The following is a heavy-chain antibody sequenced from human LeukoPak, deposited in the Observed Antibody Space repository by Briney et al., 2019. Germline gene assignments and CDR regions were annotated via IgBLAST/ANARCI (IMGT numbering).Heavy chain of an antibody. CDR3: AKDRNMGGFTLFGVAPIDY. D-gene: IGHD3-3*01. CDR2: ISGSGGTT. V-gene: IGHV3-23*01. J-gene: IGHJ4*02. CDR1: GFTFSSFA. Sequence: GGSLRLSCAASGFTFSSFAMSWVRQTPGKGLEWVSAISGSGGTTYYADSVKGRFTISRDHSGNTLYLQMNSLRAEDTAVYYCAKDRNMGGFTLFGVAPIDYWGQGTLVTVSS.